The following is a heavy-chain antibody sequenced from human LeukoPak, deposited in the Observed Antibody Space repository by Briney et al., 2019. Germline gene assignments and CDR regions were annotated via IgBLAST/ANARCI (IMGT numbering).Heavy chain of an antibody. D-gene: IGHD6-13*01. CDR2: ISSSGSTI. CDR3: AREAAAGTGVVWFDP. J-gene: IGHJ5*02. V-gene: IGHV3-11*01. Sequence: GGSLRLSCAASGFTFSDYYMSWIRQAPGKGLEWVSYISSSGSTIYYADSVKGRFTISRDNAKNSLYLQMNSLRAEDTAVYYCAREAAAGTGVVWFDPWGQGTLVTVSS. CDR1: GFTFSDYY.